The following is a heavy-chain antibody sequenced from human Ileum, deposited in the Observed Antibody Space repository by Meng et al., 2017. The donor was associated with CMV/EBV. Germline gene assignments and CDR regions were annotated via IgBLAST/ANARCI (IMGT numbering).Heavy chain of an antibody. Sequence: GSLRLSCTVSGDSISSDSYYWGWIRQLPGKGLEWIGSIHYPETAYYAPSLKSRVTISISRTKNQFSLKLSSLTAADTAIYYCARDVSGSGIYPWFDPWGQGSLVTVSS. J-gene: IGHJ5*02. CDR3: ARDVSGSGIYPWFDP. CDR2: IHYPETA. CDR1: GDSISSDSYY. V-gene: IGHV4-39*07. D-gene: IGHD3-10*01.